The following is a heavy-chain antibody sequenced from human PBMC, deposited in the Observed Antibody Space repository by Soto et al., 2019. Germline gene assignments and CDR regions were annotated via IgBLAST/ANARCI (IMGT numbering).Heavy chain of an antibody. J-gene: IGHJ1*01. CDR2: IYYYGST. V-gene: IGHV4-31*03. D-gene: IGHD1-26*01. CDR1: GGSISSGGYY. Sequence: QVQLQESGPGLVKPSQTLSLTCTVSGGSISSGGYYWSWIRQHPGKGLEWIGYIYYYGSTSYNPSLKSRATISVDTSKNQFALKLSSVTAADTAVYYCARESGSYRGSEYFQHWGQGTLVTVSS. CDR3: ARESGSYRGSEYFQH.